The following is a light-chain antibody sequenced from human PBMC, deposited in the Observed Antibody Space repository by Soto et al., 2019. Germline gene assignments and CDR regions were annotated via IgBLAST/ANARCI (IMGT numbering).Light chain of an antibody. V-gene: IGKV1-39*01. Sequence: DIQMTQSPSSLSASVGDRVTITCRASQTIHNYLNWYQHKPGKAPNLLIYAASSLQSGVPSRFSGSASGTDFTLTISSLQPEDFATYYCQQSYSTPWSFGQGTRLEIK. CDR1: QTIHNY. J-gene: IGKJ5*01. CDR3: QQSYSTPWS. CDR2: AAS.